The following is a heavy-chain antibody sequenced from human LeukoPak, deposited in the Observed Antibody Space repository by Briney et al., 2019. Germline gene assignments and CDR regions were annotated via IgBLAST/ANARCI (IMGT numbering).Heavy chain of an antibody. CDR2: IRSKAYRGTT. CDR1: GFTFGDHA. CDR3: ARGPIQLWIHNAMDV. Sequence: GGSLRLSCTGSGFTFGDHAMSWVRQAPGKGLEWVGFIRSKAYRGTTEYAASVKGRFSISRDDSASIAYLQMNSLKTEDTAVYYCARGPIQLWIHNAMDVWGQGTTVTVSS. J-gene: IGHJ6*02. D-gene: IGHD5-18*01. V-gene: IGHV3-49*04.